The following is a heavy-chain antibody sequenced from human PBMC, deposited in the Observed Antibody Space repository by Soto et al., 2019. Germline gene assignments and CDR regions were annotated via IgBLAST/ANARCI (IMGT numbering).Heavy chain of an antibody. V-gene: IGHV3-73*01. D-gene: IGHD1-26*01. Sequence: EVQLVESGGGLVQPWGSVRLSCAASGFTFSVSSMHWVRQASGKGLEWLGRIRSKANNYATTYSESVKGRFIISRDDSKDTMFLQMSGLRTEDTAMYYCAIEGAGFCHWGQGTLVTVSS. CDR2: IRSKANNYAT. CDR1: GFTFSVSS. J-gene: IGHJ4*02. CDR3: AIEGAGFCH.